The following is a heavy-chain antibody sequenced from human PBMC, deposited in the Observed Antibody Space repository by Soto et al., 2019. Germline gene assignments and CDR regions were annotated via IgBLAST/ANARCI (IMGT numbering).Heavy chain of an antibody. D-gene: IGHD2-21*01. V-gene: IGHV4-31*03. J-gene: IGHJ5*02. CDR2: VYYTGTT. Sequence: PSETLSVTCSVFADSIRDVGYYWSWIRQLPGKGLELLGDVYYTGTTYCNPSLKSRLTMSVDMSKSKLSLKLTSLTAADTAVYYCAKVPSPQPYPVVSTGWFCXWGRVILFTVSX. CDR1: ADSIRDVGYY. CDR3: AKVPSPQPYPVVSTGWFCX.